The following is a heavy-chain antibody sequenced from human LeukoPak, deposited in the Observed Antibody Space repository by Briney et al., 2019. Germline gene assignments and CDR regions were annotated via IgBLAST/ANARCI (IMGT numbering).Heavy chain of an antibody. V-gene: IGHV3-48*03. CDR3: ARDSGSGTSGNEFDY. CDR1: GFTFSSHE. Sequence: PGESLRLSCAASGFTFSSHEMNWVRKAPGKGLEWVSYISEGGDLIYYAEFVKGRFTVSRDNAKNVLFLQMSGLRVEDTAVYYCARDSGSGTSGNEFDYWGQGTLVSVSS. CDR2: ISEGGDLI. J-gene: IGHJ4*02. D-gene: IGHD1/OR15-1a*01.